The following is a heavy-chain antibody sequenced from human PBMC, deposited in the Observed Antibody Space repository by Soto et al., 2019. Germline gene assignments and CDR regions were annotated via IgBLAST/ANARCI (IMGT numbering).Heavy chain of an antibody. D-gene: IGHD3-22*01. CDR2: IIPMFATP. Sequence: QVRLVQSGAEVKKAGSSVKVSCKASGGTFSSYGISWVRQAPGQGLEWMGGIIPMFATPHYAQKFQGRVSITADESASTAYMQLSSLTSEDTAVYYCARGRQYYERSGDPIDYYHGVDVWGQGTTVTVSS. J-gene: IGHJ6*02. CDR3: ARGRQYYERSGDPIDYYHGVDV. CDR1: GGTFSSYG. V-gene: IGHV1-69*01.